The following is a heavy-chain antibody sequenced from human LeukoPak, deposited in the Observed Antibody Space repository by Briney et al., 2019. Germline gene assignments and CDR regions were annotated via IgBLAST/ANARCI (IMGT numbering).Heavy chain of an antibody. CDR3: ARALSRDWFDP. D-gene: IGHD3-3*02. CDR2: ISSSGSTI. J-gene: IGHJ5*02. Sequence: GGSLRLSCAASGFTFSSYEMNWVRQAPGKGLEWVSYISSSGSTIYYADSVKGRFTISRDNSKNTLYLQMNSLRAEDTAVYYCARALSRDWFDPWGQGTLVTVSS. CDR1: GFTFSSYE. V-gene: IGHV3-48*03.